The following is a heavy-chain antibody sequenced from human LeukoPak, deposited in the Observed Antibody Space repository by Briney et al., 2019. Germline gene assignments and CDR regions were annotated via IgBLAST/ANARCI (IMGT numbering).Heavy chain of an antibody. CDR2: INPNSGGT. CDR1: GYTFTGCY. CDR3: AREYSNYGNGYQNY. Sequence: ASVKVSCKASGYTFTGCYMHWVRQAPGQGLEWMGWINPNSGGTNYAQKFQGRVTMTRDTSISTAYMELSRLRSDDTAVYYCAREYSNYGNGYQNYWGQGTLVTVSS. D-gene: IGHD4-11*01. V-gene: IGHV1-2*02. J-gene: IGHJ4*02.